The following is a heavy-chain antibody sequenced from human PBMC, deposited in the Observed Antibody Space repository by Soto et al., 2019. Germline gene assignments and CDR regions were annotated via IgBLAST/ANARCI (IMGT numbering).Heavy chain of an antibody. Sequence: PSETLSLTCAVYGGSFSGYYWSWIRQPPGKGLEWIGEINHSGSTNYNPSLKSRVTISVDTSKNQFSLKLSSVTAADTAVYYCATLDRPTYYYYGMDVWGQGTTVTVSS. CDR2: INHSGST. V-gene: IGHV4-34*01. CDR3: ATLDRPTYYYYGMDV. J-gene: IGHJ6*02. CDR1: GGSFSGYY.